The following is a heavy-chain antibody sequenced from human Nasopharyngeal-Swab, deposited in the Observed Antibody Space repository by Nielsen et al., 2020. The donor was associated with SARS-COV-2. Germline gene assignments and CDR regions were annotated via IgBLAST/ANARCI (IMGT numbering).Heavy chain of an antibody. D-gene: IGHD1-26*01. CDR2: IYYSGST. CDR1: GGSISSSSYY. V-gene: IGHV4-39*01. CDR3: ARLVWELQFVDY. Sequence: SDTLSLTCTVSGGSISSSSYYWGSIRQPPGKGLEWIGCIYYSGSTYYNPSLKSRVTIAVDTSKNQFSLKLSSVTAADTAVYYCARLVWELQFVDYWGQGTLVTVSS. J-gene: IGHJ4*02.